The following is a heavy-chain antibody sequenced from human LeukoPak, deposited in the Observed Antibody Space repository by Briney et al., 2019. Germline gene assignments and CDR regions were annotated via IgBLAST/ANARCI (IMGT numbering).Heavy chain of an antibody. V-gene: IGHV4-59*01. J-gene: IGHJ5*02. CDR2: IYYSGGT. Sequence: SATLSLTCTVSGGSIGSYYWSWIRQPPGKGLEWIGYIYYSGGTNYNPSLKSRVTISVDTSKHQFSLQLSSVTAADTAVYYCARGYCTNGVCFRRPNWFDPWGQGTLVTVSS. CDR3: ARGYCTNGVCFRRPNWFDP. D-gene: IGHD2-8*01. CDR1: GGSIGSYY.